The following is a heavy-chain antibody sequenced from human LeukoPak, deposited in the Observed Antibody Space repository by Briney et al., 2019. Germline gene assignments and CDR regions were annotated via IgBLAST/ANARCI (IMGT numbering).Heavy chain of an antibody. Sequence: GASVKVSCKASEYTFTGYYMHWVRQAPGQGLEWMGWINPNSGGTNYAQKFQGRVTMTRDTSISTAYMELSRLRSDDTAVYYCARENDYRGWFDPWGQGTLVTVSS. CDR3: ARENDYRGWFDP. CDR1: EYTFTGYY. D-gene: IGHD4-11*01. V-gene: IGHV1-2*02. CDR2: INPNSGGT. J-gene: IGHJ5*02.